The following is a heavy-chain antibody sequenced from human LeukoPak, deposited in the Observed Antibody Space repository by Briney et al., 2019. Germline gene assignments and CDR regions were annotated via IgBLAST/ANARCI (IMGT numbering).Heavy chain of an antibody. V-gene: IGHV4-59*11. Sequence: SETLSLTCSVSGSSIGRHYWTWICQPPGKGLEWIGYTHFSGSSNYNPSLKSRATTSLDRAKNQISLTLTSVTAADTAVYFCARAKAAGSYDFWGQGTLVTVSS. CDR3: ARAKAAGSYDF. J-gene: IGHJ4*02. CDR2: THFSGSS. D-gene: IGHD6-13*01. CDR1: GSSIGRHY.